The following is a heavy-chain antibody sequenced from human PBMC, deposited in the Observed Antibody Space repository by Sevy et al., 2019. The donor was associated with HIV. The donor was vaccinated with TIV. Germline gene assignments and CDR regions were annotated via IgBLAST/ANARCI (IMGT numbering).Heavy chain of an antibody. CDR1: GYTFTSYG. D-gene: IGHD3-3*01. J-gene: IGHJ4*02. Sequence: ASVKVSCKASGYTFTSYGISWVRQAPGQGLEWMGWISAYNGNTNYAQKLQGRVTMTTDTSTSTAYMELRSLRSDDTAVYYFARDRPGDYDFWSCYLNDFDYWGQGTLVTVSS. V-gene: IGHV1-18*04. CDR3: ARDRPGDYDFWSCYLNDFDY. CDR2: ISAYNGNT.